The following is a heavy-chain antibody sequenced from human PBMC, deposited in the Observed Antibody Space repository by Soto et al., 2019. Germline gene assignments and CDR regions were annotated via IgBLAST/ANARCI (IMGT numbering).Heavy chain of an antibody. Sequence: QVQLVQSGVEVKKPGSSVKVSCKASGGTFSSYTISWVRQAPGQGLEWMGRIIPILGIANYAQKFQGRVTITADKSTSTAYMELSSLRSEDTAVYYCARHYGDYTPTNYCYMDVWGKGTTVTVSS. J-gene: IGHJ6*03. D-gene: IGHD4-17*01. V-gene: IGHV1-69*02. CDR3: ARHYGDYTPTNYCYMDV. CDR1: GGTFSSYT. CDR2: IIPILGIA.